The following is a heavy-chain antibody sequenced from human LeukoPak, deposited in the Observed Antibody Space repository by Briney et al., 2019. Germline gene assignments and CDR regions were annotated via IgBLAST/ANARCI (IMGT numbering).Heavy chain of an antibody. Sequence: ASVKVSCKASGYTYTTYGLSWVRQAPGQGLEWMGWISAFNAYTKYAQRFQGRVIMTTETSTSTAYMELRSLRSDDTAVYYCVRVRDYNFVDYYCYMDVWGTGTTVTVSS. D-gene: IGHD1-1*01. V-gene: IGHV1-18*01. J-gene: IGHJ6*03. CDR2: ISAFNAYT. CDR3: VRVRDYNFVDYYCYMDV. CDR1: GYTYTTYG.